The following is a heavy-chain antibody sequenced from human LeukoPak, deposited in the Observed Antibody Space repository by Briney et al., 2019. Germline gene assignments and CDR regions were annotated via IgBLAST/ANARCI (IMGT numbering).Heavy chain of an antibody. V-gene: IGHV4-34*01. CDR1: GGSFSGYY. J-gene: IGHJ4*02. CDR3: ARRYDFWSGYPPPLDY. Sequence: SETLSLTCAVFGGSFSGYYWNWIRQPPGKGLEWIGQINPSRNTNYNPSLKSRVTISVETSKKQFSLKLSSVTAADTAVYYCARRYDFWSGYPPPLDYWGQGTLVTVSS. CDR2: INPSRNT. D-gene: IGHD3-3*01.